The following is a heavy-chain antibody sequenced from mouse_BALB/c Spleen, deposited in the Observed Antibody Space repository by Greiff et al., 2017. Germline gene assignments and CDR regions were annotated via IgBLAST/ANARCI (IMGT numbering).Heavy chain of an antibody. CDR3: ASRGNYWYFDV. V-gene: IGHV14-3*02. CDR1: GFNIKDTY. D-gene: IGHD2-1*01. CDR2: IDPANGNT. J-gene: IGHJ1*01. Sequence: EVQRVESGAELVKPGASVKLSCTASGFNIKDTYMHWVKRRPEQGLEWIGRIDPANGNTKYDPKFQGKATITADTSSNTAYLQLSSLTSEDTAVYYCASRGNYWYFDVWGAGTTVTVSS.